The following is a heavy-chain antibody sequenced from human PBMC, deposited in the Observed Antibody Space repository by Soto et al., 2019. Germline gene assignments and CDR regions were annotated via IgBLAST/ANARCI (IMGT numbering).Heavy chain of an antibody. Sequence: QVQLQQWGAGLLKPSETLSLTCAVYGESFSGYYWSWIRQPPGKGLEWIGEINHSGRTNYNPSLKSQVTISVDTSKNQFSLKLSSVTAADTAVYYCARGGGCSGGDCYFDYWGQGTLVTVS. CDR3: ARGGGCSGGDCYFDY. CDR2: INHSGRT. CDR1: GESFSGYY. J-gene: IGHJ4*02. D-gene: IGHD2-15*01. V-gene: IGHV4-34*01.